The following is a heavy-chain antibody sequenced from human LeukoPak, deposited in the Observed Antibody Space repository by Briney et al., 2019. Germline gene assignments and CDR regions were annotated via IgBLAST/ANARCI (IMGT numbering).Heavy chain of an antibody. J-gene: IGHJ6*02. CDR3: ARMEASYSSSWYGYYYYYGMDV. D-gene: IGHD6-13*01. V-gene: IGHV1-18*01. Sequence: EASVKVSCKASGCTFTSYGISWVRPAPGQGLAGMGWISAYNGNTNYAQKLQGRVTMTTDTSTSTAYMELRSLRSDDTAVYYCARMEASYSSSWYGYYYYYGMDVWGQGTTVTVSS. CDR2: ISAYNGNT. CDR1: GCTFTSYG.